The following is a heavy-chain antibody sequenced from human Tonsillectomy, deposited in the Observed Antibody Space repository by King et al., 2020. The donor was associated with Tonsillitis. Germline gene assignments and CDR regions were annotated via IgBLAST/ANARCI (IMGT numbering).Heavy chain of an antibody. CDR3: ARGPKILGYCSSTSCYKIRYFQH. CDR1: GGSFSGYY. Sequence: VQLQQWGAGLLKPSETLSLTCAVYGGSFSGYYWSWIRQPPGKGLEWIGEINHSGSTNYNPSLKSRVTLSVDTSKNQFSLKLSSVTAADTAVYYCARGPKILGYCSSTSCYKIRYFQHWGQGTLVTVSS. V-gene: IGHV4-34*01. CDR2: INHSGST. J-gene: IGHJ1*01. D-gene: IGHD2-2*02.